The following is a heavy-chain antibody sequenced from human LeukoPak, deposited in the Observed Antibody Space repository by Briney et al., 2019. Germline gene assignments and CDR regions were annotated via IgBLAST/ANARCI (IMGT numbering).Heavy chain of an antibody. CDR1: GFTFSNYA. CDR3: AKDGRKVATTLDS. CDR2: INDSGSGT. Sequence: PGGSLRLSCTASGFTFSNYAMSWVRQAPGKGLEWVSVINDSGSGTYYADSVKGRFTISRDNSKNALYLQTNSLRAEDTAVYYCAKDGRKVATTLDSWGQGTLVTVSS. J-gene: IGHJ5*01. D-gene: IGHD5-12*01. V-gene: IGHV3-23*01.